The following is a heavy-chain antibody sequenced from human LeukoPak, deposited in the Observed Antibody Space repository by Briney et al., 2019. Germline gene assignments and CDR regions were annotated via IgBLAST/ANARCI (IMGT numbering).Heavy chain of an antibody. CDR3: ARDLFGYNAFDI. J-gene: IGHJ3*02. V-gene: IGHV3-20*04. CDR1: GFTFDDYG. Sequence: GGSLRLSCAASGFTFDDYGMSWVRQAPGKGLEWVSGINWNGGSTGYADSVKGRFTISRDNAKTSLYLQMNSLRAEDTALYYCARDLFGYNAFDIWGQGTMVTVSS. D-gene: IGHD1-14*01. CDR2: INWNGGST.